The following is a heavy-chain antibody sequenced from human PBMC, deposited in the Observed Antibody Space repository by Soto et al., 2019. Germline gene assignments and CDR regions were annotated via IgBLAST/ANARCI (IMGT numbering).Heavy chain of an antibody. CDR3: ARGGHSGYEVYYYSGLDV. D-gene: IGHD5-12*01. CDR1: GDSVASNSAA. CDR2: TYYRSKWYN. V-gene: IGHV6-1*01. J-gene: IGHJ6*02. Sequence: SQTRSLTCAISGDSVASNSAAWNLIRQSPLRGLEWLGRTYYRSKWYNGYLVSVKSQITINPDTAKNQFSLPLNSVTPEDTAVYYCARGGHSGYEVYYYSGLDVWGQGTTVTVSS.